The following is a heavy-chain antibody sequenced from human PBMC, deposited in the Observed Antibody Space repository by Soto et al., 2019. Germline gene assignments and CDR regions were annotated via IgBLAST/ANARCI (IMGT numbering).Heavy chain of an antibody. CDR3: VRDRRPGYYYYGMDV. CDR2: IYYSGST. J-gene: IGHJ6*02. CDR1: GGSISSGGYY. Sequence: QVQLQESGPGLVKPSQTLSLTCTVSGGSISSGGYYWSWIRQHPGKGLEWIGYIYYSGSTYYNPSLKSRVTISVDTSKNQFSLKLSSVTAADTAVYYCVRDRRPGYYYYGMDVWGQGTTVTVSS. V-gene: IGHV4-31*03. D-gene: IGHD2-2*01.